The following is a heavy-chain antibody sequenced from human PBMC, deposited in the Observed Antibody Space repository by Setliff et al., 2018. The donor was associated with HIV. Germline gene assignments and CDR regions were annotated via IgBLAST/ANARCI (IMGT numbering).Heavy chain of an antibody. Sequence: SETLSLTCAVYGGSFSAYHWSWIRQTPGKGLEWVGSIYFSGSTYYNPSLKSRVTMSVDTSKSQFSLKVSSVTAADTAVYYCARHSGAPYSSSSGLFDFWGQGTLVTVSS. CDR1: GGSFSAYH. V-gene: IGHV4-34*01. CDR2: IYFSGST. CDR3: ARHSGAPYSSSSGLFDF. D-gene: IGHD6-6*01. J-gene: IGHJ4*02.